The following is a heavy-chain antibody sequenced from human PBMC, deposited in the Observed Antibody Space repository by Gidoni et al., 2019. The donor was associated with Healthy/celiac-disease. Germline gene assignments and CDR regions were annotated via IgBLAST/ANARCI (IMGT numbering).Heavy chain of an antibody. V-gene: IGHV3-15*01. Sequence: EVQLVESGGGLVKPGGSLGLFCAASVFTFSKAWMSWVRRAPGKGLEWVGRIKSKTDGGKTDYAAPVKGRFTISRDNSKNTLYLKMNSLKTEDTAVYYCTTDKSGWYRDYWGQGTLVTVSS. CDR2: IKSKTDGGKT. CDR1: VFTFSKAW. D-gene: IGHD6-19*01. CDR3: TTDKSGWYRDY. J-gene: IGHJ4*02.